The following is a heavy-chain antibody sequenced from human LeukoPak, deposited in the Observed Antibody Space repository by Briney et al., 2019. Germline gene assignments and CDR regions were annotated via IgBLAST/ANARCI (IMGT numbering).Heavy chain of an antibody. J-gene: IGHJ5*02. V-gene: IGHV1-69*01. CDR3: ARVPRGLRPLGWFDP. CDR1: GGTFSNYV. CDR2: IIPMFGSP. Sequence: SVKVSCKASGGTFSNYVFSWVRQAPGQGLEWMGGIIPMFGSPNYEQKFQGRVTITADESTSTAYMELSSLRSDDTAVYYCARVPRGLRPLGWFDPWGQGTLVTVSS. D-gene: IGHD5-12*01.